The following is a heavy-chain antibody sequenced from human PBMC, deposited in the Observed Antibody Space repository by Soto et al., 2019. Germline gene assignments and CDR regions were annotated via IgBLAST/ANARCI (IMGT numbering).Heavy chain of an antibody. CDR3: ARGLLLWFGELPTGFDY. CDR1: GGSFSGYY. V-gene: IGHV4-34*01. Sequence: ETLSLTCAVYGGSFSGYYWSWIRQPPGKGLEWIGEINHSGSTNYNPSLKSRVTISVDTSKNQFSLKLSSVTAADTAVYYCARGLLLWFGELPTGFDYWGQGTLVTVSS. CDR2: INHSGST. J-gene: IGHJ4*02. D-gene: IGHD3-10*01.